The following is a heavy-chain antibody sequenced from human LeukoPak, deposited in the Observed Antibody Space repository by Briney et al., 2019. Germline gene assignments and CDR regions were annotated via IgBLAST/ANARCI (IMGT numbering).Heavy chain of an antibody. Sequence: GGSLRLSCAASGFSVSSLYMSWVRQAPGKGLEWVSVIYHDERTDYADSVRGRFTISRDNSKNTLYLQMNSLRVDDTAVYYCARARRVGYSNWDYSRQGTLVTVSS. CDR1: GFSVSSLY. D-gene: IGHD5-24*01. V-gene: IGHV3-53*01. CDR3: ARARRVGYSNWDY. J-gene: IGHJ4*02. CDR2: IYHDERT.